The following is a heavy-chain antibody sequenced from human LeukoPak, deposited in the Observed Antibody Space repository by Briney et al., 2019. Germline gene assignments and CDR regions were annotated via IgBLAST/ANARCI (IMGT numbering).Heavy chain of an antibody. J-gene: IGHJ4*02. CDR3: ARVGGYSYGTWIDY. V-gene: IGHV3-21*01. CDR1: GFTFSSYS. Sequence: PGGSLRLSCAASGFTFSSYSMNWVRQAPGKGLEWVSYISSSSSYIYYADSVKGRFTISRDNAKNSLYLQMNSLRAEDTAVYYCARVGGYSYGTWIDYWGQGTLVTVSS. D-gene: IGHD5-18*01. CDR2: ISSSSSYI.